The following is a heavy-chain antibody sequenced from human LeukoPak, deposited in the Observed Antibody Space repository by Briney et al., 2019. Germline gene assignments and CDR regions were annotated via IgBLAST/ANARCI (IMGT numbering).Heavy chain of an antibody. D-gene: IGHD5-24*01. CDR3: ARGSLSEMAKISY. CDR2: IDPSGGST. Sequence: ASVKVSCKASGYTFTTYFMNWVRQAPGQGLEWMGIIDPSGGSTSYAQKFQGRVTVTRDMSTSIVCMELSSLRSEDTAVYYCARGSLSEMAKISYWGQGTLVTVSS. V-gene: IGHV1-46*01. J-gene: IGHJ1*01. CDR1: GYTFTTYF.